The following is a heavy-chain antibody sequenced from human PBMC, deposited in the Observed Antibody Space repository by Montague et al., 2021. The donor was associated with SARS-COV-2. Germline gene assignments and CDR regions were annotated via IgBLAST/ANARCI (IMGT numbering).Heavy chain of an antibody. V-gene: IGHV4-61*09. J-gene: IGHJ5*02. CDR3: ARHATSSGYWSWIDP. Sequence: TLSLTCTVSGGSRSSASYYYNWIRQSAGKGLEWIGHIYVTGTTDYNPSFESRVTISVDTSKDQFSLKVTPVTAADTAVYYCARHATSSGYWSWIDPWGQGTLVTVSS. D-gene: IGHD3-22*01. CDR2: IYVTGTT. CDR1: GGSRSSASYY.